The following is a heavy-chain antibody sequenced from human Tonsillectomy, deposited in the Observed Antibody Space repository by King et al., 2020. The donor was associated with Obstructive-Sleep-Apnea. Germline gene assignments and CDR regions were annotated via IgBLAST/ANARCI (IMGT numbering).Heavy chain of an antibody. D-gene: IGHD3-9*01. CDR2: VSSHGGST. Sequence: VQLVESGGGLVQPGGSLRLSCAASGFIFSSYAMYWVRQAPGKGLEYVSAVSSHGGSTYYANSVKGRFTISRDNSKNTLYLEMGSLRVEDMAVYYCARGGDVVRYFDWFPSAFWGQGTLVTVSS. CDR3: ARGGDVVRYFDWFPSAF. J-gene: IGHJ4*02. V-gene: IGHV3-64*01. CDR1: GFIFSSYA.